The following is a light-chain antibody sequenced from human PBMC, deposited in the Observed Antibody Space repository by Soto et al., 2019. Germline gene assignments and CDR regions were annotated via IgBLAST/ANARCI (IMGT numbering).Light chain of an antibody. J-gene: IGLJ1*01. V-gene: IGLV1-51*01. Sequence: QSVLTQPPSGSAAPGQRVTISCSGSSSKIGGNSVSWYQQLPGTAPKLLIYSDDKRPSGIPDRFSGSKSGTSATLGITGFQTGDEADYYCGSWDSSLSAYVFGTGTKVTVL. CDR3: GSWDSSLSAYV. CDR2: SDD. CDR1: SSKIGGNS.